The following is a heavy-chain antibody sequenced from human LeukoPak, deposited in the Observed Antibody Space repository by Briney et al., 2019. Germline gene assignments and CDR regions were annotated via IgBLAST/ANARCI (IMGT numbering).Heavy chain of an antibody. D-gene: IGHD3-10*02. J-gene: IGHJ4*02. CDR3: ARGVRGADY. V-gene: IGHV3-48*03. Sequence: GGSLRLPCAASGFTFSNYEMNWVRQAPGKGLEWISHISNIGDIIHYADSVEGRFTISRDNAKNSLYLQMNSLRAEDTAVYYCARGVRGADYWGQGTLVTVSS. CDR2: ISNIGDII. CDR1: GFTFSNYE.